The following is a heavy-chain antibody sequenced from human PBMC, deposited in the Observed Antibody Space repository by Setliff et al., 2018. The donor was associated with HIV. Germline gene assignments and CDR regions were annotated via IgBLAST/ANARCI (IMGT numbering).Heavy chain of an antibody. CDR3: ARGRNRNYVVYGMDV. V-gene: IGHV3-53*01. CDR1: GLTDTYNY. CDR2: IYAGGST. J-gene: IGHJ6*02. D-gene: IGHD1-7*01. Sequence: GGSLRLSCAASGLTDTYNYMSWVRQAPGKGLEWVSVIYAGGSTYYADSVKGRFTISRDNSKNMLYLQMDSLRAEDTAVYYCARGRNRNYVVYGMDVWGQGTTVTVYS.